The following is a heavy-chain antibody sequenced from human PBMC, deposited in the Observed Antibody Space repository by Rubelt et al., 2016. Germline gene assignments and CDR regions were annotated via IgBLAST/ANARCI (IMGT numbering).Heavy chain of an antibody. D-gene: IGHD6-19*01. J-gene: IGHJ3*02. CDR2: IYSGGST. Sequence: EWVSVIYSGGSTYYADSVKGRFTISRDNSKNTLYLQMNSLRAVDTAVYYCASTSSSGWYTEDAFDIWGQGTMVTVSS. V-gene: IGHV3-53*01. CDR3: ASTSSSGWYTEDAFDI.